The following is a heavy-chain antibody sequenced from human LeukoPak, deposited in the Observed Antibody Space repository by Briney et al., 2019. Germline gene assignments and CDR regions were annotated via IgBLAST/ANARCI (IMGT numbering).Heavy chain of an antibody. J-gene: IGHJ3*02. Sequence: PGGSLRLSCAASGFTFSSYAMSWVRQAPGKGLEWVSAISGSGGSTYYADSVKGRFTISRDNSKNTLYLQMNSLRAEDTAIYYCARSFLWFPEGIWGQGTMVTVSS. V-gene: IGHV3-23*01. CDR3: ARSFLWFPEGI. CDR2: ISGSGGST. D-gene: IGHD3-10*01. CDR1: GFTFSSYA.